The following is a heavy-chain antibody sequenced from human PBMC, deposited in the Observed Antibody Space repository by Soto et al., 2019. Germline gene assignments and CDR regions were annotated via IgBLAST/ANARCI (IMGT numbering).Heavy chain of an antibody. CDR3: ARGLSVTLFDN. CDR2: IYYSGST. CDR1: GASFTTGGTT. Sequence: QVQLQESGPGLVKPSQTLSPTCPFPGASFTTGGTTWTGIRQHPGKGLEWIGYIYYSGSTYYNPSLKSRVTISVDTSKNQFSLKLSSVTAADTAVYYCARGLSVTLFDNWGQGTLVTVSS. J-gene: IGHJ4*02. V-gene: IGHV4-31*03. D-gene: IGHD4-17*01.